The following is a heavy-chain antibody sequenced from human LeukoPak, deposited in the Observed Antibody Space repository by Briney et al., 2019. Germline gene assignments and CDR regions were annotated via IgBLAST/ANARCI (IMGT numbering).Heavy chain of an antibody. CDR2: IYYSGST. Sequence: SETLSLTCTVSGGSISSYYWSWIRQPPGKGLEWIGYIYYSGSTNYNPSLKSRVTISVDTSKNQFSLKLSSVTAADTAVYYCARGHYDLNCWGQGTLATVSS. D-gene: IGHD3-3*01. J-gene: IGHJ4*02. CDR3: ARGHYDLNC. CDR1: GGSISSYY. V-gene: IGHV4-59*01.